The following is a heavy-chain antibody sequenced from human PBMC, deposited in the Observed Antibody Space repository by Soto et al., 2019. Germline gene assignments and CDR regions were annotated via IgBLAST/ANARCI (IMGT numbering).Heavy chain of an antibody. CDR3: ARGGVVTSEIDY. J-gene: IGHJ4*02. D-gene: IGHD2-21*02. CDR1: GGSISSGDYY. Sequence: PSETLSPTCTVSGGSISSGDYYWSWIRQPPGKGLEWIGYIYYSGSTYYNPSLKSRVTISVDTSKNQFSLNLSSVTAADTAVYYCARGGVVTSEIDYWGQGTLVTVSS. CDR2: IYYSGST. V-gene: IGHV4-30-4*01.